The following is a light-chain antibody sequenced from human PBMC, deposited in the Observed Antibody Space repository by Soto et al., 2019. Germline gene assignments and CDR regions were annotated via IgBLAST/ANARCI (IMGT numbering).Light chain of an antibody. CDR3: QQRSNWPPALT. J-gene: IGKJ5*01. V-gene: IGKV3-11*01. CDR2: DAS. CDR1: QGVSSY. Sequence: EIVLTQSPATLFLSPGARATLSRRASQGVSSYLAWYQQKPGQAPRLLIYDASNRATGIPARFSGSGSGTDFTLTISSLEPEDFAVYYCQQRSNWPPALTVGQGTRLEIK.